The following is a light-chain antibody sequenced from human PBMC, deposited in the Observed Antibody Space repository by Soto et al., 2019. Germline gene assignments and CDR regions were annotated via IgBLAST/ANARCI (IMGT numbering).Light chain of an antibody. J-gene: IGKJ2*01. CDR3: QQSYKTPHT. V-gene: IGKV1-39*01. Sequence: IQMTQSPSSLSASVGDRVTIACRVSQSISTYLNWYQQTPGKAPKLLIYAASNLLSGVPSRFSGSGSGTNFTLTISSLQPEDFATYYCQQSYKTPHTFGQGTKLETK. CDR1: QSISTY. CDR2: AAS.